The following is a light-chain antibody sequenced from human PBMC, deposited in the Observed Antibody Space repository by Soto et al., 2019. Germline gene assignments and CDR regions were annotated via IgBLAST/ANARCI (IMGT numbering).Light chain of an antibody. CDR2: WAS. CDR1: QSVLYSSNNKNF. Sequence: DIVMTQSPDSLAVSLGERATINCKSSQSVLYSSNNKNFLAWYQQRPGQPPKLIISWASTRESGVPDRFSDGESGTDFTLTITSLQAEDVAYYYCQQYYATPYTFGQGTKLEI. J-gene: IGKJ2*01. V-gene: IGKV4-1*01. CDR3: QQYYATPYT.